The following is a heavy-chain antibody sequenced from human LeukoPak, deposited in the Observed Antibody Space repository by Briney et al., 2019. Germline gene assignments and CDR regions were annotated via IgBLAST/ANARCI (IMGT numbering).Heavy chain of an antibody. CDR3: ARDDGAVGIFDS. CDR1: GFTFSSYS. Sequence: GGSLRLSCAASGFTFSSYSMNWVRQAPGKGLEWVSSISSSSSYIYYADSVKGRFTISRDNSKNTLYLQMNSLRAEDTAVYYCARDDGAVGIFDSWGQGTLVTVSS. D-gene: IGHD6-19*01. CDR2: ISSSSSYI. V-gene: IGHV3-21*01. J-gene: IGHJ4*02.